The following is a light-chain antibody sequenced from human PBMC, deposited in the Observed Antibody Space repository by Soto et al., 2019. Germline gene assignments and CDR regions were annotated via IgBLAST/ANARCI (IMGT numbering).Light chain of an antibody. CDR2: GAS. V-gene: IGKV3-20*01. CDR3: QQYGGSPMYS. CDR1: QSVSRNY. J-gene: IGKJ2*03. Sequence: EIVLTQSPGTLSLSPGERATLSCRASQSVSRNYLAWYQQKHGQAPRLLTYGASTRATGIPDRFSGSGSGTDFTLTISRLEPEDFAVYYCQQYGGSPMYSFGQGTKLEIK.